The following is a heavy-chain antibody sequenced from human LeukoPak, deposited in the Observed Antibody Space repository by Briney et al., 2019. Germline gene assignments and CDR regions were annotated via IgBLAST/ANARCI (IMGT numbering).Heavy chain of an antibody. CDR3: AKGRSSIAVATFHY. V-gene: IGHV3-23*01. CDR2: ISGSGGST. CDR1: GFTFSSYA. Sequence: PGGSLRLSCAASGFTFSSYAMSWVRQAPGKGLDWVSAISGSGGSTYYADSVKGRFTIPRDKSKNTLYLQMNSLGAEDTAVYYCAKGRSSIAVATFHYWGEGTLDTVSS. J-gene: IGHJ4*02. D-gene: IGHD6-19*01.